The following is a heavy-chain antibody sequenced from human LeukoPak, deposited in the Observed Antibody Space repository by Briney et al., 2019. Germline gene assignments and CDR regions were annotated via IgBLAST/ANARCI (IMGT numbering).Heavy chain of an antibody. J-gene: IGHJ4*02. V-gene: IGHV3-66*01. CDR1: GVTVSSNY. D-gene: IGHD3-10*01. Sequence: GGSLRLSCAAAGVTVSSNYMNLVRQAPGKGLEWVSVIYNDDTSYYADSVKGRFTISRDNSKNTLYLQMNSLRAEDTAVYYCAREGSYHRSFDYWGQGTLVTVSS. CDR3: AREGSYHRSFDY. CDR2: IYNDDTS.